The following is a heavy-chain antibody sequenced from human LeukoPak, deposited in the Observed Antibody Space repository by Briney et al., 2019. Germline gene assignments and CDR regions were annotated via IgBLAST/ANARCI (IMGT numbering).Heavy chain of an antibody. V-gene: IGHV3-20*04. CDR1: GFTFDDYG. Sequence: GGSLRLSCAASGFTFDDYGMSWVRQAPGKGLEWVSGINWNGGSTGYADSVKGRFTISRDNAKNSLYLQMNSLRAEDTALYYCARVFRHNWNYFWQEGFDYWGQGTLVTVS. CDR2: INWNGGST. J-gene: IGHJ4*02. D-gene: IGHD1-7*01. CDR3: ARVFRHNWNYFWQEGFDY.